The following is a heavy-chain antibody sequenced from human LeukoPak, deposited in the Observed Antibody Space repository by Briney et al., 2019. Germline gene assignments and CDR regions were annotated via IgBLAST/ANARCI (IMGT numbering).Heavy chain of an antibody. CDR3: ARAVHRNFFGVAVPDTPFDY. CDR1: GGSISSSSYY. D-gene: IGHD3-3*01. V-gene: IGHV4-39*07. CDR2: IYYSGST. Sequence: SETLSLTCTVSGGSISSSSYYWGWIRQPPGKGLEWIGSIYYSGSTYYNPSLKSRVTISVDTSKNQFSLKLSSVTAADTAVYYCARAVHRNFFGVAVPDTPFDYWGQGTLVTVSS. J-gene: IGHJ4*02.